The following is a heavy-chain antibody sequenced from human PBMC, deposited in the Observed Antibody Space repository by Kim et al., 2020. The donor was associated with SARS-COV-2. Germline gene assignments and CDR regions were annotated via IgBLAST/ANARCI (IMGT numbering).Heavy chain of an antibody. D-gene: IGHD6-19*01. CDR3: ATRGGAVAAKGAFDI. J-gene: IGHJ3*02. CDR2: ISAYNGNT. Sequence: ASVKVSCKASGYTFTSYGISWVRQAPGQGLEWMGWISAYNGNTNYAQKLQGRVTMTTYTSTSTAYMELRSLRSDDTAVYYCATRGGAVAAKGAFDIWGQGTMVTVSS. V-gene: IGHV1-18*01. CDR1: GYTFTSYG.